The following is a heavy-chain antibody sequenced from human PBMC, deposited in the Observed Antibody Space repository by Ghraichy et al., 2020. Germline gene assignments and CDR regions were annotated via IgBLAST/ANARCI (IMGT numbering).Heavy chain of an antibody. V-gene: IGHV4-31*03. CDR1: GGSISSGGYY. Sequence: SETLSLTCTVSGGSISSGGYYWSWIRQHPGKGLEWIGYIYYSGSTYYNPSLKSRVTISVDTSKNQFSLKLSSVTAADTAVYYCARALIAAAGRGSDWFDPWGQGTLVTVSS. CDR3: ARALIAAAGRGSDWFDP. D-gene: IGHD6-13*01. CDR2: IYYSGST. J-gene: IGHJ5*02.